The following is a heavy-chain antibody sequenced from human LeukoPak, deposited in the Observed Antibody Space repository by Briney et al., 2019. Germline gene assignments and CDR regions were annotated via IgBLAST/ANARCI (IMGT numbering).Heavy chain of an antibody. Sequence: SETLSLTCTVSGYFISSSYYWGWIRQPPGKGLEWIGSIYYSGSTYYNPSLKSRVTISVDTSKNQFSLKLSSVTAADTAVYYCARLYSSSWYGYYYMDVWGKGTTVTVSS. J-gene: IGHJ6*03. D-gene: IGHD6-13*01. CDR3: ARLYSSSWYGYYYMDV. CDR2: IYYSGST. CDR1: GYFISSSYY. V-gene: IGHV4-38-2*02.